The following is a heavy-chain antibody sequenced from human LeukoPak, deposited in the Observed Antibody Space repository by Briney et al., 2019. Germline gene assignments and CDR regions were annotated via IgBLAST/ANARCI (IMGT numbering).Heavy chain of an antibody. Sequence: SETLSLTCAVSGGSISSGGYSWSWIRQPPGKGLEWIGYIYHSGSTYYNPSLKSRVTISVDTSKNQFSLKLSSVTAADTAVYYCARGPYYYDSSGYYAFDYWGQGTLVTVSS. V-gene: IGHV4-30-2*01. D-gene: IGHD3-22*01. J-gene: IGHJ4*02. CDR1: GGSISSGGYS. CDR2: IYHSGST. CDR3: ARGPYYYDSSGYYAFDY.